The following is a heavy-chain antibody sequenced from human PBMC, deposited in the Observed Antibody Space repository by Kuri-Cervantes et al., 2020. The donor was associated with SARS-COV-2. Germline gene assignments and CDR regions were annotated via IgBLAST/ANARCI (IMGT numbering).Heavy chain of an antibody. CDR1: GFTFSSYA. V-gene: IGHV3-73*01. CDR3: TRGTGYYYDSSGYSYYYYYGMDV. D-gene: IGHD3-22*01. CDR2: IRSKANSYAT. J-gene: IGHJ6*02. Sequence: GESLKISCAASGFTFSSYAMHWVRQASGKGLEWVGRIRSKANSYATAYAASVKGRFTISRDDSKNTAYLQMNSLKTEDTAVYYCTRGTGYYYDSSGYSYYYYYGMDVWGQGTTVTVSS.